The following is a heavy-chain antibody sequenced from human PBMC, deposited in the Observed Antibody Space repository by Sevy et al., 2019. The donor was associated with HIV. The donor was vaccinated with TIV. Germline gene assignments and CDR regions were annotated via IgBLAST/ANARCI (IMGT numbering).Heavy chain of an antibody. D-gene: IGHD5-12*01. J-gene: IGHJ4*02. CDR1: GFTFSSYS. CDR2: ISSSPTFI. V-gene: IGHV3-48*02. Sequence: GGSLRLSCIASGFTFSSYSMNWVRQAPGKGLEWVSFISSSPTFIYYADSVKGRFTPSRDNAENSVYLQMNSLRDEDTAVYYCVRGPGYYFDHWGQGTLVTVSS. CDR3: VRGPGYYFDH.